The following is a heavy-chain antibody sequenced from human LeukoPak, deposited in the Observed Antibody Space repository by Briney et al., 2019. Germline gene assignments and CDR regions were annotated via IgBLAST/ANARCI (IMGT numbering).Heavy chain of an antibody. CDR3: ARDTYSSSGGGDWFDP. CDR2: INPNSGGT. CDR1: GYTFTGYY. Sequence: ASVKVSCKASGYTFTGYYMHWVRQAPGQGLEWMGWINPNSGGTNYAQKFQGRVTMIRDTSISTAYMELSRLRSDDTAVYYCARDTYSSSGGGDWFDPWGQGTLVTVSS. D-gene: IGHD6-13*01. V-gene: IGHV1-2*02. J-gene: IGHJ5*02.